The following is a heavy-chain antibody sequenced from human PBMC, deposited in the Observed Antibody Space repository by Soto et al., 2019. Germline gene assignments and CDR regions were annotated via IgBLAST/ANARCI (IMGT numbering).Heavy chain of an antibody. D-gene: IGHD2-2*03. CDR1: GGSFSGYY. CDR2: INHSGST. J-gene: IGHJ4*02. Sequence: SETLSLTCAVYGGSFSGYYLTWIRQPPGTGLEWIGEINHSGSTNYNPSLKSRVTMSVDTSKNHFSLKLISVTTADTAVYFCAREGNLGRWIQPLDSWGQGTLVTVSS. V-gene: IGHV4-34*01. CDR3: AREGNLGRWIQPLDS.